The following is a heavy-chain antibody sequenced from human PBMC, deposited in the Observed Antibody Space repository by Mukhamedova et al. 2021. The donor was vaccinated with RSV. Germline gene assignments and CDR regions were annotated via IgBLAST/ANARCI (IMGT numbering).Heavy chain of an antibody. D-gene: IGHD3-16*01. CDR2: INPNSGGT. J-gene: IGHJ6*03. V-gene: IGHV1-2*04. CDR3: ARGGYYYYYYMDV. Sequence: PGQGLEWMGWINPNSGGTNYAQKFQGWVTMTRDTSISTAYMELSRLRSDNTAVYYCARGGYYYYYYMDVWGK.